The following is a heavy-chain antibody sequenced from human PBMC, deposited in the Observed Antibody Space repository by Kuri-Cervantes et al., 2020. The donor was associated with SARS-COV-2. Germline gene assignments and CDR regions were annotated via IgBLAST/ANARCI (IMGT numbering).Heavy chain of an antibody. CDR3: ARGDSALTGYYFDS. J-gene: IGHJ4*02. Sequence: GGSLRLSCAASGFTFSSYSMNWVRQAPGKGLEWVSYISSSSSTIYYADSVKGRFTISRDNAKNSLYLQMDSLRADDTAVYYCARGDSALTGYYFDSWGQGTLVTGSS. CDR2: ISSSSSTI. V-gene: IGHV3-48*01. D-gene: IGHD3-22*01. CDR1: GFTFSSYS.